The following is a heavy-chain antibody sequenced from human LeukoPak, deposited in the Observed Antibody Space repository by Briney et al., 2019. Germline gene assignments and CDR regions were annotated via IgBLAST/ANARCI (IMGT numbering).Heavy chain of an antibody. CDR1: GFTFSSYG. J-gene: IGHJ6*03. D-gene: IGHD6-19*01. CDR2: IRYDGSNK. V-gene: IGHV3-30*02. CDR3: AKVEYSSGWSYYYYYYMDA. Sequence: GGSLRLSCAASGFTFSSYGMHWVRQPPGKGLEWVAFIRYDGSNKYYADSVKGRFTISRDNSKNTLYLQMNSLRAEDTAVYYCAKVEYSSGWSYYYYYYMDAWGKGTTVTVSS.